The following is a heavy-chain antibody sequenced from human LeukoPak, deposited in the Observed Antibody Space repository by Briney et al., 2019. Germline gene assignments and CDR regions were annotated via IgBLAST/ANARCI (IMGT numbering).Heavy chain of an antibody. CDR2: IKQDGSEK. CDR1: GFTFDDYG. CDR3: ARASRITIFGVVIKYPHAFDI. V-gene: IGHV3-7*01. Sequence: GGSLRLSCAASGFTFDDYGMSWVRQAPGKGLEWVANIKQDGSEKYYVDSVKGRFTISRDNAKNSLYLQMNSLRAEDTAVYYCARASRITIFGVVIKYPHAFDIWGQGTMVTVSS. J-gene: IGHJ3*02. D-gene: IGHD3-3*01.